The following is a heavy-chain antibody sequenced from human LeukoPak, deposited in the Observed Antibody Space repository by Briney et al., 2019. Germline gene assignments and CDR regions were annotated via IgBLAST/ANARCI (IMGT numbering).Heavy chain of an antibody. D-gene: IGHD3-3*01. Sequence: GASVKVSCKASGYTFTSYDINWVRQATGQGLEWMGWMNPNSGNTGYAQKFQGRVTITRNTSISTAYMKLSSLRSEDTAVYYCARGPTIFGVDYYYYYMDVWGKGTTVTVSS. CDR3: ARGPTIFGVDYYYYYMDV. CDR1: GYTFTSYD. CDR2: MNPNSGNT. J-gene: IGHJ6*03. V-gene: IGHV1-8*03.